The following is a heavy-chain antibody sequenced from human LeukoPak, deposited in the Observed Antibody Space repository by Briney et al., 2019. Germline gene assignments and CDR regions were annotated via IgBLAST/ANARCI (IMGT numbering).Heavy chain of an antibody. V-gene: IGHV3-7*01. D-gene: IGHD1-26*01. CDR3: GRVRPGDADY. CDR2: ISSDGSGK. Sequence: PGGSLRLSCAASGFTFSTYWMTWVRQAPGKGLEWVASISSDGSGKYYMDPVKGRFTISRDNAKNSLFLQMNSLRAEDTAVHYCGRVRPGDADYWGQGTLVTVS. CDR1: GFTFSTYW. J-gene: IGHJ4*02.